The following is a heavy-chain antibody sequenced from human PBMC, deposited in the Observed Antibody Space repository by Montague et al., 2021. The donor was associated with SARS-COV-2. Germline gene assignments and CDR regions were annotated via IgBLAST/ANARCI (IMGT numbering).Heavy chain of an antibody. D-gene: IGHD3-22*01. CDR2: ISYDGSNK. V-gene: IGHV3-30-3*01. J-gene: IGHJ6*02. CDR3: AGGQEDSRYYGMDV. CDR1: GFTFSSYA. Sequence: SLRLSCAASGFTFSSYAMHWVRQAPGKGLEWVAVISYDGSNKYYADSVKGRFTISRDNSKNTLYLQMNSLRAEDTAVYYCAGGQEDSRYYGMDVWGQGTTVTVSS.